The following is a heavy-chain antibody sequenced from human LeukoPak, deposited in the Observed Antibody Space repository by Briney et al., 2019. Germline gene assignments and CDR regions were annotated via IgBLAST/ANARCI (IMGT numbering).Heavy chain of an antibody. Sequence: PGGSLRLSCAASGFTFSNYGMHWVRQAPGKGLEWVAYIRFDGSDKYHADSVQGRFTISRDNSKNALYLQMNSLRAEDAALYYCAKSFVEITALFDYWGQGTLVTVSS. V-gene: IGHV3-30*02. J-gene: IGHJ4*02. CDR1: GFTFSNYG. D-gene: IGHD1-14*01. CDR3: AKSFVEITALFDY. CDR2: IRFDGSDK.